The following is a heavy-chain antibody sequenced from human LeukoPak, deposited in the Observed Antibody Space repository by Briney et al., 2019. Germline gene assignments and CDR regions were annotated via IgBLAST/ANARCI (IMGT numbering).Heavy chain of an antibody. Sequence: PGGSLRLSCAPSGFTFSSSSMSWVRQLPGKGLEWAATIIQDGSDKYYVDSVKGRFTISRDNAKNSLYLQMNSLRAEDTGVYYCARNRARFDYWGQGTLVTVSS. CDR3: ARNRARFDY. D-gene: IGHD2/OR15-2a*01. J-gene: IGHJ4*02. V-gene: IGHV3-7*04. CDR1: GFTFSSSS. CDR2: IIQDGSDK.